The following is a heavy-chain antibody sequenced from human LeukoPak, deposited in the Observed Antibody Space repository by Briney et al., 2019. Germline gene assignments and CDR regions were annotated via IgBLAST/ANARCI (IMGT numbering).Heavy chain of an antibody. CDR2: INSDGIAT. J-gene: IGHJ4*02. CDR1: GFTSSSYW. D-gene: IGHD5-24*01. CDR3: ANGRSTSFDY. V-gene: IGHV3-74*01. Sequence: GGSLRLSCAASGFTSSSYWMHWVRQAPGKGLGWVSRINSDGIATSYADSVKGRFTISRDNAKNTLYLQMNSLRVEDTAVYYCANGRSTSFDYWGRGTLATVSS.